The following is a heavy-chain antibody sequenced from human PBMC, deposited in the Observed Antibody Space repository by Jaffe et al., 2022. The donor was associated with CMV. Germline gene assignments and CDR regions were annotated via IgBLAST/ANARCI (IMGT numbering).Heavy chain of an antibody. J-gene: IGHJ6*02. CDR2: IKQDGSEK. CDR3: ARGPLETSTYYYYYGMDV. CDR1: GFTFSSYW. V-gene: IGHV3-7*01. Sequence: EVQLVESGGGLVQPGGSLRLSCAASGFTFSSYWMSWVRQAPGKGLEWVANIKQDGSEKYYVDSVKGRFTISRDNAKNSLYLQMNSLRAEDTAVYYCARGPLETSTYYYYYGMDVWGQGTTVTVSS.